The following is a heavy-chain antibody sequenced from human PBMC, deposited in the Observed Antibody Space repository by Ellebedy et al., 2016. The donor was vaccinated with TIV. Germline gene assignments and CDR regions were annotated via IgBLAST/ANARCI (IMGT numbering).Heavy chain of an antibody. CDR3: ARDRGGTTGGAFDI. Sequence: ASVKVSXXASGYTFTGYYMHWVRQAPGQGLEWMGWMKPNSGGAHYAQKFQGRVNMTRDTSTSTAYMELSRLRSDDTAVYYCARDRGGTTGGAFDIWGQGTMVTVSS. D-gene: IGHD1-14*01. V-gene: IGHV1-2*02. J-gene: IGHJ3*02. CDR1: GYTFTGYY. CDR2: MKPNSGGA.